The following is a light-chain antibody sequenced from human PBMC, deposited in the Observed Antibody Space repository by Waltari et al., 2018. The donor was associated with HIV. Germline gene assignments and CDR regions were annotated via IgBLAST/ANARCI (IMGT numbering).Light chain of an antibody. CDR1: SSDVGSYNL. CDR3: SSFTSSSTVV. J-gene: IGLJ2*01. V-gene: IGLV2-18*02. CDR2: EVS. Sequence: QPALTQPPSVSGSPGQSVTISCTGTSSDVGSYNLVSWYQQSPGTAPKLMVYEVSNRPSGVPERFSGSKSGNTASLTISGLQAEDEADYYCSSFTSSSTVVFGGGTKLTVL.